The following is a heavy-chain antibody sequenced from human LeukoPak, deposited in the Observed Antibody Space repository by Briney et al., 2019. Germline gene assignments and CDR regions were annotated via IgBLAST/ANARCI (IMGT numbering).Heavy chain of an antibody. CDR3: TRGAYGDNSRYGY. CDR2: ISSSSDSI. CDR1: GVTFRSYS. V-gene: IGHV3-48*04. D-gene: IGHD4-17*01. Sequence: PGGSRRLSCAASGVTFRSYSLSWVRHAPGKGLGWVGYISSSSDSIHYADSVKGRFTISRDNAKNSLYLQMNSLRVEDTAVYYCTRGAYGDNSRYGYWGQGTLVTVSS. J-gene: IGHJ4*02.